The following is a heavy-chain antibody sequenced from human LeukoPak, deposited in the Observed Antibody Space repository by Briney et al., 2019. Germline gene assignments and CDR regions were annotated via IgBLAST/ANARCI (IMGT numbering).Heavy chain of an antibody. D-gene: IGHD6-13*01. Sequence: GGSLRLSCAASGFTFSSYGMHWVRQAPGKGLEWVAVIWYDGSNKCYADSVKGRFTISRDNSKNTLYLQMNSLRAEDTAVYYCARAGYSSSWSFDYWGQGTLVTVSS. J-gene: IGHJ4*02. V-gene: IGHV3-33*01. CDR3: ARAGYSSSWSFDY. CDR2: IWYDGSNK. CDR1: GFTFSSYG.